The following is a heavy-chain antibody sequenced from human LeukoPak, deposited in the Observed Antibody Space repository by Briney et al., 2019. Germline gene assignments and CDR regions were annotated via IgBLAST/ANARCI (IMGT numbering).Heavy chain of an antibody. V-gene: IGHV3-74*01. CDR2: INSDGSST. CDR1: GFTFSSYW. D-gene: IGHD4-23*01. Sequence: SGGSLRLSCAASGFTFSSYWMHWVRQAPGKGLVWVSRINSDGSSTSYADSVKGRFTISRDNAKNTLYLQMNSLRAEDTAVYYCARAYGGNSGLWRYYYGMDVWGQGTTVTVSS. J-gene: IGHJ6*02. CDR3: ARAYGGNSGLWRYYYGMDV.